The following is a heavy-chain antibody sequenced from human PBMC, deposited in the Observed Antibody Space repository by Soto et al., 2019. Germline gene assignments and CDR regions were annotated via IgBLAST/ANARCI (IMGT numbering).Heavy chain of an antibody. Sequence: GGSLRLSCTASGFTFGDYAMSWFRQAPGKGLEWVGFIRSKAYGGTTEYAASVKGRFTISRDDSKSIAYLQMNSLKTEDTAVYYCTRDIRRFLEWPLADYWGQGTLVTVSS. D-gene: IGHD3-3*01. CDR2: IRSKAYGGTT. CDR1: GFTFGDYA. J-gene: IGHJ4*02. V-gene: IGHV3-49*03. CDR3: TRDIRRFLEWPLADY.